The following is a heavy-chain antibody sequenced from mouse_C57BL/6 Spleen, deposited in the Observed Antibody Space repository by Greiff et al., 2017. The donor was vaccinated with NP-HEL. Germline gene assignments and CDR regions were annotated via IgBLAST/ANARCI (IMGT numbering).Heavy chain of an antibody. CDR3: ARPVADPGYFDY. CDR2: IDPSDSYT. J-gene: IGHJ2*01. V-gene: IGHV1-69*01. CDR1: GYTFTSYW. Sequence: QVQLQQPGAELVMPGASVKLSCKASGYTFTSYWMHWVKQRPGQGLEWIGEIDPSDSYTNYNQKFKGKSTLTVDKSSSTTYMQLSSLTAEDSAVYYCARPVADPGYFDYWGQGTTLTVSS. D-gene: IGHD1-1*01.